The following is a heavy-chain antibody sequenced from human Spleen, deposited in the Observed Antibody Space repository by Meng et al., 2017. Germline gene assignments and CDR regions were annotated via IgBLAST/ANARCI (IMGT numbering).Heavy chain of an antibody. Sequence: GESLKISCVASGFTFRDYYMTWIRQAPGMGLEWISYISSSGTTIYYADSVKGRFTISRDNAKNSLYLQMNSLRPEDTAVYYCARGEESSGYLYPSFAYWGQGTLVTVSS. CDR3: ARGEESSGYLYPSFAY. CDR2: ISSSGTTI. J-gene: IGHJ4*02. V-gene: IGHV3-11*01. D-gene: IGHD3-22*01. CDR1: GFTFRDYY.